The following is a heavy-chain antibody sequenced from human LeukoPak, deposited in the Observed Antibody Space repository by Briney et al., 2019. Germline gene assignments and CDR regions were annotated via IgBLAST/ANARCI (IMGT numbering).Heavy chain of an antibody. Sequence: GGPLRLSCAASGFTFSSYALYWVHQAPGKGLEWVSAISGSGGSTYYADSVKGRFTISRDNSKNTLYLQMNSLRAEDTAVYYCAKSEAAAGPNWFDPWGQGTLVTVSS. D-gene: IGHD6-13*01. CDR3: AKSEAAAGPNWFDP. CDR2: ISGSGGST. V-gene: IGHV3-23*01. CDR1: GFTFSSYA. J-gene: IGHJ5*02.